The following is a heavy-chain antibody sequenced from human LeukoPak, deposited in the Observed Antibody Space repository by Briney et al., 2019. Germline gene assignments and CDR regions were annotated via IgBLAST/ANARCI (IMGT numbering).Heavy chain of an antibody. Sequence: ASVKVSCKASGGTFSSYAISWVRQAPGQGLEWMGGIIPIFGTANYAQKLQGRVTMTTDTSTSTAYMELRSLRSDDTAVYYCARDNYPQPDYWGQGTLVTVSS. V-gene: IGHV1-69*05. J-gene: IGHJ4*02. D-gene: IGHD5-24*01. CDR2: IIPIFGTA. CDR3: ARDNYPQPDY. CDR1: GGTFSSYA.